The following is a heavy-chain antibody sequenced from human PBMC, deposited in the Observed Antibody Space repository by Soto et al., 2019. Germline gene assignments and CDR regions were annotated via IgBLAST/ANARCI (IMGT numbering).Heavy chain of an antibody. Sequence: QVQLVQSGAEVKKPGASVKVSCKASGYTFTSYDINWVRQATGQGLEWMGWMNPNSGNTGYAQKFQGRVTMTRTTSISTAYMELSSLRSEDTAVYYCARGESCSGCYGADYWGQGTLVTVSS. D-gene: IGHD6-19*01. J-gene: IGHJ4*02. V-gene: IGHV1-8*01. CDR2: MNPNSGNT. CDR1: GYTFTSYD. CDR3: ARGESCSGCYGADY.